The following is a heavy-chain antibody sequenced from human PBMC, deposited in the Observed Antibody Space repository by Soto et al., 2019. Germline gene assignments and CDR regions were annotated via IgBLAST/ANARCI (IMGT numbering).Heavy chain of an antibody. D-gene: IGHD2-15*01. V-gene: IGHV4-34*01. CDR3: ARGRYSPYNWFDP. Sequence: ETLSLTCAVYGGSFSGYYWSWIRQPPGKGLEWIGEINHSGSTNYNPSLKSRVTTSVDTSKNQFSLKLSSVTAADTAVYYCARGRYSPYNWFDPWGQGTLVTVSS. CDR1: GGSFSGYY. J-gene: IGHJ5*02. CDR2: INHSGST.